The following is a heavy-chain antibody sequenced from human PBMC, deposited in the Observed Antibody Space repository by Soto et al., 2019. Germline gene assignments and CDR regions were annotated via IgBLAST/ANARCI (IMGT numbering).Heavy chain of an antibody. V-gene: IGHV4-30-4*01. D-gene: IGHD6-19*01. Sequence: SETLSLTCTVSGGSISSGDYYWSWIRQPPGKGLEWIGYIYYSGSTYYSPSLKSRVTISVDTSKNQFSLKLSSVTAADTAVYYCASTSVAGTQDLGEIDYWGQGTLVTVSS. CDR3: ASTSVAGTQDLGEIDY. CDR1: GGSISSGDYY. CDR2: IYYSGST. J-gene: IGHJ4*02.